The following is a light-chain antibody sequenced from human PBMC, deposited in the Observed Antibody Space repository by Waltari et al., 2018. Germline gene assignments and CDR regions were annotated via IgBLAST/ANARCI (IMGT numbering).Light chain of an antibody. Sequence: QSALTQPASVAGSPGQSNPISCTGTSSDIGTHNSVPWYQHPPGQVPKVMISEFTKRPSGVSNRFSCSKSGNTASLTISGLQADDEAEYYCCSDAGSGTYVFGTGTKLTV. V-gene: IGLV2-23*02. CDR3: CSDAGSGTYV. J-gene: IGLJ1*01. CDR1: SSDIGTHNS. CDR2: EFT.